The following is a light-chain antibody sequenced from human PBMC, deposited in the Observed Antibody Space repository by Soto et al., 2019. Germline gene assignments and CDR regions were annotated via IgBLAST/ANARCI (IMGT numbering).Light chain of an antibody. CDR2: GAS. CDR1: QSVNFSY. Sequence: EIVLTQSPGTLSLSPGERATLSCRASQSVNFSYLAWYQQKPGQAPRLLIYGASSRATGNPDRFSGSGAGTDFTLTSSRLEPEDFAVYYCQQYGSSPHTFGGGTKVEIK. V-gene: IGKV3-20*01. J-gene: IGKJ4*01. CDR3: QQYGSSPHT.